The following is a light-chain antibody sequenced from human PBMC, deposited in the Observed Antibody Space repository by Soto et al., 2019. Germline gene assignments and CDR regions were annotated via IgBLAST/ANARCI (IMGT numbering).Light chain of an antibody. CDR3: QQRSNWPPIT. V-gene: IGKV3-11*01. CDR1: QSVSSY. CDR2: DAS. J-gene: IGKJ5*01. Sequence: EIFLTQSPATLSLCRGERATLSCRASQSVSSYLAWYQQKPGQAPRLLIYDASSRATGIPARFSGSGSGTDFTLTISSLEPEDFAVYYCQQRSNWPPITFGQGTRLEIK.